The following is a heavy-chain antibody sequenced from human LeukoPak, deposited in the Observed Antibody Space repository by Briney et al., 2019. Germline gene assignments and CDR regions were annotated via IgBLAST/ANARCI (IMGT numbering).Heavy chain of an antibody. CDR2: IYDSGST. J-gene: IGHJ4*02. V-gene: IGHV4-38-2*02. CDR3: ARERVGDFDY. D-gene: IGHD2-15*01. CDR1: GYSISSDYS. Sequence: PSETLSLTCTVSGYSISSDYSWGWIRQPPGKGLEWIGSIYDSGSTYYNPSLKSRVTISVDTSKNQFSLKLSSVTAADTAVYYCARERVGDFDYWGQGTLVTVSS.